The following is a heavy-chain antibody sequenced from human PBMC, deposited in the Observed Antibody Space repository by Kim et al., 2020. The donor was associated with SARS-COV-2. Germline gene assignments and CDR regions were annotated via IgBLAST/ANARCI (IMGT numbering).Heavy chain of an antibody. D-gene: IGHD3-9*01. Sequence: GVSLRLSCAASGFTFSSYAMSWVRQAPGKGLEWVSAISGSGGSTYYADSVKGRFTISRDNSKNTLYLQMNSLRAEDTAVYYCAKSRLRYFRLDGMDVWGQGTTVTVSS. J-gene: IGHJ6*02. CDR1: GFTFSSYA. CDR3: AKSRLRYFRLDGMDV. V-gene: IGHV3-23*01. CDR2: ISGSGGST.